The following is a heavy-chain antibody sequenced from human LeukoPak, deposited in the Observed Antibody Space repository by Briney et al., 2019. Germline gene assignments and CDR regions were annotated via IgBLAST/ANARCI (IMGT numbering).Heavy chain of an antibody. V-gene: IGHV3-7*01. J-gene: IGHJ4*02. CDR3: TREQDREAAATVIGDS. D-gene: IGHD2-15*01. CDR2: IKEDGSEM. Sequence: GGSLRLSCAASGFIFSSYWMSWVRQAPGKGLEWVASIKEDGSEMYYVDSVKGRFTISRDNAKNSLYLQMNSLRAEDTAVYYCTREQDREAAATVIGDSWGQGTLVTVSS. CDR1: GFIFSSYW.